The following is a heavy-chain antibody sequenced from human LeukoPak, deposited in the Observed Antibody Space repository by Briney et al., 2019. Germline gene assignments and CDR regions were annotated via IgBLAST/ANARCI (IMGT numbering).Heavy chain of an antibody. CDR2: IIPFLDTS. Sequence: SVKVSCKASGGTFSKYALSWVRQASGQGLEWMGAIIPFLDTSNYPPKFQDRVTITTDESTSTAYMDLSSLRSDDTAVYYCARAQAGNYDWPLDLWGQGTLVTVSS. CDR1: GGTFSKYA. D-gene: IGHD5-12*01. CDR3: ARAQAGNYDWPLDL. J-gene: IGHJ5*02. V-gene: IGHV1-69*05.